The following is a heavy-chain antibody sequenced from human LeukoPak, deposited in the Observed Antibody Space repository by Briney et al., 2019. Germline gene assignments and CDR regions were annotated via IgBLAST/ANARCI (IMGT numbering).Heavy chain of an antibody. CDR3: ANSPRTVTRFDY. D-gene: IGHD4-11*01. CDR1: GFTFSDYW. CDR2: INADEDRA. V-gene: IGHV3-74*01. Sequence: GGSLRLSCAASGFTFSDYWMHWVRQAPGKGLVWVSHINADEDRAAYADSVKGRFTISRDNARNTLYLQMNSLRAEDTAVYYCANSPRTVTRFDYWGQGTLVTVSS. J-gene: IGHJ4*02.